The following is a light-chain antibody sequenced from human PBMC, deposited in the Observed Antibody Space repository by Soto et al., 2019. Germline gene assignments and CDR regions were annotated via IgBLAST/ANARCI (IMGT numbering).Light chain of an antibody. CDR2: QAS. J-gene: IGKJ1*01. V-gene: IGKV1-5*03. CDR3: QQYNTYVRT. CDR1: QNINSW. Sequence: DIQMTQSPSTLSASVGDRVTITCRASQNINSWLAWYQQKPGKAPKLLIYQASSLESGVPSRFSGSGYGTEFTLTISSLQPDDFATYYCQQYNTYVRTFGQGTKVEIK.